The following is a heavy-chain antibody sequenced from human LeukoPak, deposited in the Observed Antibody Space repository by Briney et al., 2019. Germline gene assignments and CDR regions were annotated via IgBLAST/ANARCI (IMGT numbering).Heavy chain of an antibody. CDR2: ITTGDGNT. CDR3: AKDGGLWVSAHWGGS. CDR1: GFTFSSYT. D-gene: IGHD7-27*01. V-gene: IGHV3-23*01. J-gene: IGHJ5*02. Sequence: PGGSLRLFCTASGFTFSSYTMTWVRQAPGKGLKWVSTITTGDGNTYYADSVKGRFTVSRDDSKNTLYLQMNSLRAEDTAVYYCAKDGGLWVSAHWGGSWGRGTLVTVSS.